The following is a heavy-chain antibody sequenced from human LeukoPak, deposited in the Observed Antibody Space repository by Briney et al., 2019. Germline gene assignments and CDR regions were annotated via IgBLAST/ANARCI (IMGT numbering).Heavy chain of an antibody. CDR3: ARAGGHYYGSGSYPDY. D-gene: IGHD3-10*01. J-gene: IGHJ4*02. CDR2: ISAYNGNT. V-gene: IGHV1-18*01. CDR1: GGTFSSYA. Sequence: GASVKVSCKASGGTFSSYAISWVRQAPGQGLEWMGWISAYNGNTNYAQKLQGRVTMTTDTSTSTAYMELRSLRSDDPAVYYCARAGGHYYGSGSYPDYWGQGTLVTVSS.